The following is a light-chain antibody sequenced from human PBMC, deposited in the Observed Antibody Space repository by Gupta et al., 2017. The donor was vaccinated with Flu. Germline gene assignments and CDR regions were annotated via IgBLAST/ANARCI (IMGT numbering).Light chain of an antibody. Sequence: DIQMTQSPSTLSASVGDRVTITCRASQSISSWLAWYQQKPGKAPKLLIYKASSLESGVPSRFSGSGPGTEFTLTISSLQPDDFATYYCQQYNSYSPTWTFCQGTKVEIK. CDR3: QQYNSYSPTWT. CDR1: QSISSW. CDR2: KAS. V-gene: IGKV1-5*03. J-gene: IGKJ1*01.